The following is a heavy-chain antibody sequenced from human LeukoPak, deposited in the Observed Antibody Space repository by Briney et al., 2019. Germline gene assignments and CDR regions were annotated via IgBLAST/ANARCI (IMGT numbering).Heavy chain of an antibody. CDR2: ISYDGSNK. J-gene: IGHJ4*02. CDR3: AKPEYYYDSSGYYGRYFDY. V-gene: IGHV3-30-3*02. D-gene: IGHD3-22*01. CDR1: GFTFSSYA. Sequence: PGGSLRLSCAASGFTFSSYAMHWVRQAPGKGLEWVAVISYDGSNKYYADSVKGRFTISRDNSKNTLYLQMNSLRAEDTAVYYCAKPEYYYDSSGYYGRYFDYWGQGTLVTVSS.